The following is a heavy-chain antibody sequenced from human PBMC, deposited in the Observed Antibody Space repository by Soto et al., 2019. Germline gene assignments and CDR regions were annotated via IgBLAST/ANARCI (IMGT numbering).Heavy chain of an antibody. Sequence: SVKVSCKASGFDFVSFGIQFLRQTRGRGLEWIGWIVVVSGSTNYARHFQGRVAISRDMSSSTAYLDLSDLKSDDTAVYFCSADHPHMAMGWPVWGQGTTVTVSS. V-gene: IGHV1-58*02. D-gene: IGHD1-26*01. CDR2: IVVVSGST. CDR1: GFDFVSFG. CDR3: SADHPHMAMGWPV. J-gene: IGHJ6*02.